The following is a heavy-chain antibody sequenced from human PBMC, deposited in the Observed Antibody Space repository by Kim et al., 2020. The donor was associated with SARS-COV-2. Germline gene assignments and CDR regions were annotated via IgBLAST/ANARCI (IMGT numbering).Heavy chain of an antibody. CDR3: ARDLSVGDYGGAEYFQP. J-gene: IGHJ1*01. Sequence: GGSLRLSCAASGFTFSNYGMHWVRQAPGKGLEWVAVIWYDGSNKDYADSVKGRFTISRDNSKNTLYLQMNSLRADDTAVYYCARDLSVGDYGGAEYFQPWGQGTLVTVSS. D-gene: IGHD4-17*01. CDR2: IWYDGSNK. V-gene: IGHV3-33*01. CDR1: GFTFSNYG.